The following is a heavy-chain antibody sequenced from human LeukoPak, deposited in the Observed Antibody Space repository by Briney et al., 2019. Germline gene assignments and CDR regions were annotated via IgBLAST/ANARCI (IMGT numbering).Heavy chain of an antibody. CDR1: GGSISSGDYY. CDR2: IYYSGST. CDR3: ARDRGLGFGSWYFDY. V-gene: IGHV4-30-4*01. D-gene: IGHD3-10*01. Sequence: PSETLSLTCTVSGGSISSGDYYWSWIRQPPGKGLEWIGYIYYSGSTYYNPSLKSRVTISVDTSKNQFSLKLSSVTAADTAVYYCARDRGLGFGSWYFDYWGQGTLVTVSS. J-gene: IGHJ4*02.